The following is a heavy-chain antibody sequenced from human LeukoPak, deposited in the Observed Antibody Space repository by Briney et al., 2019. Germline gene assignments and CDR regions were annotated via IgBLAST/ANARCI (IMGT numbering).Heavy chain of an antibody. CDR2: IKKDGSEK. Sequence: PGGSLRLSCAASGFTFSSYWMIWVRQAPGKGLEWVANIKKDGSEKYYVDSVKGRFTISRDNAKNSLHLQMSSLRAEDTAVYYCARAASLIFPAAFDVWGQGTTVTVSS. V-gene: IGHV3-7*01. CDR3: ARAASLIFPAAFDV. D-gene: IGHD2-2*01. CDR1: GFTFSSYW. J-gene: IGHJ6*02.